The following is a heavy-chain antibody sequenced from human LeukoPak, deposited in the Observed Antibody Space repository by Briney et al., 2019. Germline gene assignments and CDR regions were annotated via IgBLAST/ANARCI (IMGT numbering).Heavy chain of an antibody. V-gene: IGHV3-74*01. CDR3: ARVLYNWNDCLDY. CDR1: GFTFSTYW. J-gene: IGHJ4*02. CDR2: ISGDGTTT. D-gene: IGHD1-20*01. Sequence: GGSLRLSCAASGFTFSTYWMHWVRQASGKGLVWVSRISGDGTTTSYADSVKGRFTISRDNAKSTLYLQMNSLRAEDAAVYYCARVLYNWNDCLDYWGQGTLVTVSS.